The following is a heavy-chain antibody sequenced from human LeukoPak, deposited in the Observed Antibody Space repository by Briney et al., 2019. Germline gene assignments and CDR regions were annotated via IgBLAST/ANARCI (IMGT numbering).Heavy chain of an antibody. CDR2: IIPIFGTA. V-gene: IGHV1-69*05. CDR1: GGTFSSYA. CDR3: ARGVAARPHLFDY. Sequence: ASVKVSCKASGGTFSSYAISWVRQAPGQGLEWMGGIIPIFGTANYAQKFQGRVTITTDESTSTAYMELSSLRSEDTAVYYCARGVAARPHLFDYWGQGTLVTVSS. D-gene: IGHD6-6*01. J-gene: IGHJ4*02.